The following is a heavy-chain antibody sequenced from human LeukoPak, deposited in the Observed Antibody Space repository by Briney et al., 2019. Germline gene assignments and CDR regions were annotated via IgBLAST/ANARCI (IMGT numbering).Heavy chain of an antibody. D-gene: IGHD6-13*01. CDR2: ISSSGSTI. J-gene: IGHJ6*04. CDR1: GFTFSSYE. V-gene: IGHV3-48*03. CDR3: ARELSSWADYYYYYGMDV. Sequence: GGSLRLSCAASGFTFSSYEMNWVRQAPGKGLEWVSYISSSGSTIHYADSVKGRFTISRDNAKNSLYLQMNSLRAEDTAVYYCARELSSWADYYYYYGMDVWGKGTTVTVSS.